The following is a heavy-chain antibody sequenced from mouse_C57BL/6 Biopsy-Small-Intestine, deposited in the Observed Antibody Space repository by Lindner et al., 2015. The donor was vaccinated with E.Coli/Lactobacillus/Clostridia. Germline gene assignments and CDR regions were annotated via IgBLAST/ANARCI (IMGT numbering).Heavy chain of an antibody. CDR3: ARLSSSYDYAMDV. CDR1: EAPPPVML. J-gene: IGHJ1*01. Sequence: SVKVSSQGRLEAPPPVMLSVGCGQAPGQGLEWMGRVIPVLGVSHYAQTFEGRVTITADKSTSTAYMGLSSLRSEDTAIYYCARLSSSYDYAMDVWGQGTTVTVSS. V-gene: IGHV1-53*01. CDR2: VIPVLGVS. D-gene: IGHD1-2*01.